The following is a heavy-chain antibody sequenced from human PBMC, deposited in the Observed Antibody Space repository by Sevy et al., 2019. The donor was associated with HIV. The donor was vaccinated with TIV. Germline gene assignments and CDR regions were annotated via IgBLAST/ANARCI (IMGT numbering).Heavy chain of an antibody. CDR1: GFTFNTYA. CDR3: ARGEGSSGQKPPNWFDP. D-gene: IGHD6-25*01. CDR2: ISTRSNII. V-gene: IGHV3-48*02. J-gene: IGHJ5*02. Sequence: GGSLRLSCAASGFTFNTYAMNWVRQAPGKGLEWVSYISTRSNIIFYGDSVRGRFTISRDNAKNSLTLQMGSLRDEDTAVYYCARGEGSSGQKPPNWFDPWGQGTLVTVSS.